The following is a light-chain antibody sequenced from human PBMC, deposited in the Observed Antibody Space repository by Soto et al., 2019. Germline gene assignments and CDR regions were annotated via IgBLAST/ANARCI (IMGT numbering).Light chain of an antibody. Sequence: QSVLTQPPSVSGAPGQRVTISCTGSSSNIGAGYDVHWYQQLPGTAPKLLIYGNSNRPSGVPDRFSGSKSGTSASLAITGLQAEDEADYYCQSYDPSQVVFGGGTKLTVL. CDR1: SSNIGAGYD. V-gene: IGLV1-40*01. J-gene: IGLJ2*01. CDR2: GNS. CDR3: QSYDPSQVV.